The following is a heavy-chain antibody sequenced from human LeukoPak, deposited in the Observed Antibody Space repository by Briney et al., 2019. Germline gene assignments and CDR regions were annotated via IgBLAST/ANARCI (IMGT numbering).Heavy chain of an antibody. CDR2: ISSSSSYI. D-gene: IGHD3-10*01. J-gene: IGHJ5*02. CDR3: ARDEMVRGVTPNRFDP. Sequence: GGCVRLSCAASGFTFSSYSMNWDRQAPGKGLEWVSSISSSSSYIFYADSVKGRFTISRDNAKNSLFLQLNSLRPEDTAVYYCARDEMVRGVTPNRFDPWGRVSLVTDSS. V-gene: IGHV3-21*01. CDR1: GFTFSSYS.